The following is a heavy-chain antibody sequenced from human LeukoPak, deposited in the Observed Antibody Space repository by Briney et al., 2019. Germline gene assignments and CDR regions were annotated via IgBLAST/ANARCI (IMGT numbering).Heavy chain of an antibody. V-gene: IGHV1-46*01. CDR2: INPSGGST. D-gene: IGHD2-21*02. CDR1: GYTFTSYY. CDR3: AREHYCGGDCYHFDY. Sequence: ASVKVSCKASGYTFTSYYMHWVRQAPGQGLEWMGIINPSGGSTSYAQKFQGRVTMTRDTSTSTVYMELSSLRSEDTAVYYCAREHYCGGDCYHFDYWGQGTLVTVSS. J-gene: IGHJ4*02.